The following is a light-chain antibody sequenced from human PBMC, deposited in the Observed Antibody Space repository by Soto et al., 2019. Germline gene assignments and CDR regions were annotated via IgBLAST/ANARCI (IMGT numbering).Light chain of an antibody. V-gene: IGLV1-40*01. CDR3: QSYDDSLSAFV. J-gene: IGLJ1*01. CDR2: DDT. Sequence: QSVLTQAPSASGSPGQSVTISCTGTSSDVGGIYGVHWYQQHPGTAPKLLIYDDTNRPSGVPDRFSASKSGTSASLAITGLQAEDEADYYCQSYDDSLSAFVFGTGTKVTVL. CDR1: SSDVGGIYG.